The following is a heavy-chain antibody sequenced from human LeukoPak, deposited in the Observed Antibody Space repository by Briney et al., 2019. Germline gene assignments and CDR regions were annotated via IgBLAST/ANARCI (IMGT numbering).Heavy chain of an antibody. CDR3: ARGRHDITMIVVVMTSVSYYLDV. J-gene: IGHJ6*03. Sequence: PGGSLRLPCTASGLTLSDHIIDWVRQAPGKGLEWVGDINPSGSTYYNPSLKSRLTISVDTSKNQFSLKLRSVTAADTAVYYCARGRHDITMIVVVMTSVSYYLDVWGKGTTVTVS. D-gene: IGHD3-22*01. V-gene: IGHV4-34*01. CDR2: INPSGST. CDR1: GLTLSDHI.